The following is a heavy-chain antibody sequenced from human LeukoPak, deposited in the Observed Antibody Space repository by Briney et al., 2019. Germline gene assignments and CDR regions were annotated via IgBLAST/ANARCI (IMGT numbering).Heavy chain of an antibody. V-gene: IGHV3-48*01. J-gene: IGHJ4*02. CDR1: GFSFSSYT. CDR3: ARDPLGYCSSTSCYEGPDY. Sequence: GGSLRLSCAASGFSFSSYTMNWVRQAPGKGLEWVSCISSSGSTIYYADSVKGRFTISRDNAKNSLYLQMNRLRAEDTAVYYCARDPLGYCSSTSCYEGPDYWGQGTLVTVSS. D-gene: IGHD2-2*01. CDR2: ISSSGSTI.